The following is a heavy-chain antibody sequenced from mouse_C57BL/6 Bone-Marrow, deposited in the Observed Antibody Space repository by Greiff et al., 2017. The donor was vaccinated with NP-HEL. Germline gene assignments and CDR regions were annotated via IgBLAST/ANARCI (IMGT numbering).Heavy chain of an antibody. V-gene: IGHV1-69*01. Sequence: QVQLQQPGAELVMPGASVKLSCKASGYTFTSYWMHWVKQRPGQGLEWIGEIDPSDSYTNYNQKFKGKSTLTVDKSSSTAYMQLRSLTSEDSAVYYCAAYGSSPAWFAYWGQGTLVTVSA. J-gene: IGHJ3*01. CDR3: AAYGSSPAWFAY. CDR1: GYTFTSYW. CDR2: IDPSDSYT. D-gene: IGHD1-1*01.